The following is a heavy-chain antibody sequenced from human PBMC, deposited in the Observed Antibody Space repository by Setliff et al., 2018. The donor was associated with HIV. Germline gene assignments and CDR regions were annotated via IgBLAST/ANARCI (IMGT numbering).Heavy chain of an antibody. D-gene: IGHD6-6*01. CDR3: ARDRERGQYSSSAVGGYYYYYMDV. V-gene: IGHV1-46*01. CDR2: INPSGGST. J-gene: IGHJ6*03. CDR1: GYTFTRYY. Sequence: GASLKVSCKASGYTFTRYYVHWVRQAPGQGLEWMGIINPSGGSTTYAQKFQGRVTMTRDTSTSTAYMELSSLRSEDTAVYYCARDRERGQYSSSAVGGYYYYYMDVWGKGTTVTVSS.